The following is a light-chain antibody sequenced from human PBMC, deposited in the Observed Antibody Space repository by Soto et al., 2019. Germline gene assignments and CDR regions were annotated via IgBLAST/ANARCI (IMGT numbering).Light chain of an antibody. Sequence: EIVLTQSPATLSLSPGERATLSCRASQSVSSYLAWYQQKPGQAPRLLIYDASNRTTGIPARFSGSGSWTDFTLTISSLQPEDFAVYYCQQRSNWPPLRFGQGTRLEIK. V-gene: IGKV3-11*01. J-gene: IGKJ5*01. CDR1: QSVSSY. CDR3: QQRSNWPPLR. CDR2: DAS.